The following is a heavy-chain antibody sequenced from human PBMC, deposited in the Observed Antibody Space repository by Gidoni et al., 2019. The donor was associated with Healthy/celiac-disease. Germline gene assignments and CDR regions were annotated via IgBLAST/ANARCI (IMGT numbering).Heavy chain of an antibody. CDR3: AKDPYSGGSSGGY. CDR2: ISGSGGST. V-gene: IGHV3-23*01. CDR1: GFTFSGYA. D-gene: IGHD2-15*01. J-gene: IGHJ4*02. Sequence: EVQLLESGGGLVQPGGSLRLSCAASGFTFSGYAMSWVRQAPGKGLGWVSAISGSGGSTYYADSVKGRFTISRDNSKNTLYLQMNSLRAEDTAVYYCAKDPYSGGSSGGYWGQGTLVTVSS.